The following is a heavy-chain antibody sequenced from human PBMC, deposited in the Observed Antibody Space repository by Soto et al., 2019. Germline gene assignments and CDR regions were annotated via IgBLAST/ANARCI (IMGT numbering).Heavy chain of an antibody. CDR3: ARESSGSYYTFGYYFDY. J-gene: IGHJ4*02. CDR1: GFTFSSYA. V-gene: IGHV3-30-3*01. D-gene: IGHD1-26*01. CDR2: ISYEGSNK. Sequence: GGSLRLSCAASGFTFSSYAMHWVRQAPGKGLEWVAVISYEGSNKYYADTVKGRFTISRDNSKNTLYLQMNSLRAEDTAVYYCARESSGSYYTFGYYFDYWGQGTLVTVSS.